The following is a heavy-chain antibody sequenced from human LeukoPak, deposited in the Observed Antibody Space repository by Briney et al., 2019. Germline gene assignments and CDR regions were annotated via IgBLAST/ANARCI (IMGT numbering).Heavy chain of an antibody. CDR2: SNTNTGNA. D-gene: IGHD4-17*01. CDR3: ARVWDYGDFHYSGMDV. V-gene: IGHV7-4-1*02. Sequence: ASVKVSCKASGYTFTSYAMNWVRQAPGQGVEWMGWSNTNTGNATQGQAFTGRFVFSLDTSVSAAYLQISRLTAEDTAVHYCARVWDYGDFHYSGMDVWGQGTTVTASS. J-gene: IGHJ6*02. CDR1: GYTFTSYA.